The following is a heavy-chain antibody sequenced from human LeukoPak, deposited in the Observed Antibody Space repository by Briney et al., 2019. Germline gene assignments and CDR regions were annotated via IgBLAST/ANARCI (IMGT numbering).Heavy chain of an antibody. CDR1: GYTFTGYY. J-gene: IGHJ4*02. Sequence: VASVKVSCKASGYTFTGYYMHWVRQAPGQGLEWMGRINPNSGGTNYAQKFQGRVTMTRDTSISTAYMELSRLRSDDTAVYYCARVLSPLGGVVLGFDYWGQGTLVTVSS. V-gene: IGHV1-2*06. CDR2: INPNSGGT. CDR3: ARVLSPLGGVVLGFDY. D-gene: IGHD3-16*01.